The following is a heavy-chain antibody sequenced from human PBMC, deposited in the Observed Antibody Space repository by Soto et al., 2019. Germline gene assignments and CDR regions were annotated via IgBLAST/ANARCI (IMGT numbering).Heavy chain of an antibody. D-gene: IGHD3-10*01. CDR2: ISYSGNT. V-gene: IGHV4-31*03. Sequence: SETLSLTCTVPGGSVNVGDHYWSWIRQVPGRGLEWIGYISYSGNTYYNPSLKGRVTLSLDISKSQFSLKLASVTAADTAVYYCAREEVAYFGSGSHNWFDPWGKGALVTVS. CDR3: AREEVAYFGSGSHNWFDP. CDR1: GGSVNVGDHY. J-gene: IGHJ5*02.